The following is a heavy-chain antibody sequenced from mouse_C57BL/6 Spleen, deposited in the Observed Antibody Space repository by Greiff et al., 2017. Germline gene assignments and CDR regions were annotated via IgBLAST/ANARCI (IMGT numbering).Heavy chain of an antibody. J-gene: IGHJ2*01. Sequence: EVQRVESGGGLVQPGGSLSLSCAASGFTFTDYYMSWVRQPPGKALEWLGFIRNKANGYTTEYSASVKGRFTISRDNSQSILYLQMNALRAEDSATYYCARSSYGSSYNYWGQGTTLTVSS. CDR3: ARSSYGSSYNY. CDR2: IRNKANGYTT. CDR1: GFTFTDYY. D-gene: IGHD1-1*01. V-gene: IGHV7-3*01.